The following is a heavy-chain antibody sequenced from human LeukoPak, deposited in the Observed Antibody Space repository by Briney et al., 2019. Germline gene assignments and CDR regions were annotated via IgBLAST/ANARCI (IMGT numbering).Heavy chain of an antibody. CDR2: IYPGDSYT. CDR3: ARHPLSRRKNGALDY. J-gene: IGHJ4*02. D-gene: IGHD2-8*01. Sequence: GESLKISCKGSGYSFTSYWIGWVRQMPGKGLEWMGIIYPGDSYTNYSPSFQGHVTISADKSISTAYLQWSSLKASDTAMYYCARHPLSRRKNGALDYWGQGTLVTVSS. CDR1: GYSFTSYW. V-gene: IGHV5-51*01.